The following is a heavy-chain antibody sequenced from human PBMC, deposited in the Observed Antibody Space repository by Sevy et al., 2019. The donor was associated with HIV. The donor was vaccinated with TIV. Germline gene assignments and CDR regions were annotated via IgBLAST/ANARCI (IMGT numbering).Heavy chain of an antibody. CDR3: AKDLYYGSGSSALDV. CDR1: GFTFSSYG. D-gene: IGHD3-10*01. V-gene: IGHV3-30*18. CDR2: ISYDGSNK. Sequence: GGSLRLSCAASGFTFSSYGMHWVRQAPGKGLEWVAVISYDGSNKYYADSVKGRFTISRDNSKNTLYLQMNSLRAEDTAVYYSAKDLYYGSGSSALDVWGQGTTVTVSS. J-gene: IGHJ6*02.